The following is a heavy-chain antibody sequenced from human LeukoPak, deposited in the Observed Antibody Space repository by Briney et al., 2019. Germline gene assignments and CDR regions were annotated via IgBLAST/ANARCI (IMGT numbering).Heavy chain of an antibody. CDR2: IYPGDSDT. D-gene: IGHD2-21*02. Sequence: GESLKISCKASGYSFTSYWIAWVRQMPRKGLEWMGIIYPGDSDTRYSPSFQGQVTISADKSISTAYVQWSTLKASDTAMYYCARRDDSWRFDYWGQGTLVTVSS. J-gene: IGHJ4*02. CDR3: ARRDDSWRFDY. V-gene: IGHV5-51*01. CDR1: GYSFTSYW.